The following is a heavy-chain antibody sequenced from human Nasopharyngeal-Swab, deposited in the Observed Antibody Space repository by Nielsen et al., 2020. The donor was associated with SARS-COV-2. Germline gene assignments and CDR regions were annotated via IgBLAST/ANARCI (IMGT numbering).Heavy chain of an antibody. D-gene: IGHD3-22*01. CDR3: ARWYYYDSSGLEAFDV. Sequence: ASVKVSCKASGYTFTSYAINWVRQAPGQGLEWMGWINTNNGIPTYAQGFTGRFVFSLDTSVSTAYLQISSLKAEDTAVYYCARWYYYDSSGLEAFDVWGQGTMVTVSS. V-gene: IGHV7-4-1*02. J-gene: IGHJ3*01. CDR1: GYTFTSYA. CDR2: INTNNGIP.